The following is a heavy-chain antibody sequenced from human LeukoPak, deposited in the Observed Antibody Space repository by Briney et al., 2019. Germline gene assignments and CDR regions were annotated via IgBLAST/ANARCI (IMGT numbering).Heavy chain of an antibody. CDR2: FDPEDGET. CDR1: GYTLTELS. CDR3: ATTSLLRGNFDC. V-gene: IGHV1-24*01. Sequence: ASVKVSCKVSGYTLTELSMHWVRQAPGKGLEWMGGFDPEDGETIYAQKFQGRVTMTEDTSTDTAYMELSSLRSEDTAVYYCATTSLLRGNFDCWGQGTLVTVSS. D-gene: IGHD2-15*01. J-gene: IGHJ4*02.